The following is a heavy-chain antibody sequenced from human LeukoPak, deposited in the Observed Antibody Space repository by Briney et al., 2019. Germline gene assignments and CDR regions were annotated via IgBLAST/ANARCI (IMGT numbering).Heavy chain of an antibody. CDR2: ISAYNGNT. J-gene: IGHJ4*02. V-gene: IGHV1-18*01. Sequence: GASVKVSFTASGYTFTSYGISWVRQAPGQGLEWMGWISAYNGNTNYAQKLQGRVTMTTDTSTSTAYMELRSLRSDDTAVYYCARDLRYDSSGYYLTYFDYWGQGTLVTVSS. D-gene: IGHD3-22*01. CDR1: GYTFTSYG. CDR3: ARDLRYDSSGYYLTYFDY.